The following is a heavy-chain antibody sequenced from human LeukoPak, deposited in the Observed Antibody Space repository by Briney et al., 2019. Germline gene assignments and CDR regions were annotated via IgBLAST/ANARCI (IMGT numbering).Heavy chain of an antibody. D-gene: IGHD2-2*01. CDR1: GFTFTSYI. CDR2: ISYDGSNK. J-gene: IGHJ3*02. CDR3: AMSIVVVPAAKAAFEI. V-gene: IGHV3-30*03. Sequence: ALRLSWAASGFTFTSYIMHWVRPAPGKGVEWGAVISYDGSNKYYADSVKGRFTISRDNSKNTLYLQINSLRVEDTAVYYCAMSIVVVPAAKAAFEIWGQGTKVSVSS.